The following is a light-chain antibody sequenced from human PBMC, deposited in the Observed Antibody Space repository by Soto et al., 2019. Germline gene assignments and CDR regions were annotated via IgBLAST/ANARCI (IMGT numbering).Light chain of an antibody. J-gene: IGKJ1*01. CDR3: QHYNSYSEA. CDR1: QTISSW. CDR2: KAS. Sequence: DVQITHPPPSLSASVRDRVTITCRASQTISSWLAWYQQKPGKAPKLLIYKASTLKSGVPSRFSGSGSGTEFTLTISSLQPDDSATYYCQHYNSYSEAFGQGTKV. V-gene: IGKV1-5*03.